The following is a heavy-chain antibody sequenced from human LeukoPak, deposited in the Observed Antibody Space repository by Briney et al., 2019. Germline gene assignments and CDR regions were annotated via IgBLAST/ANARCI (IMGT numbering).Heavy chain of an antibody. J-gene: IGHJ4*02. V-gene: IGHV4-31*03. CDR2: IYYSGST. Sequence: KSSVTLSLTCTVSGGSISSGGYYWSWIRQHPGKGLEWIGYIYYSGSTYYNPSLKSRVTISVDTSKNQFSLQLSSVTAADTAVYYCARESLSGITVTNILIDYWGQGTLVTVSS. D-gene: IGHD4-17*01. CDR3: ARESLSGITVTNILIDY. CDR1: GGSISSGGYY.